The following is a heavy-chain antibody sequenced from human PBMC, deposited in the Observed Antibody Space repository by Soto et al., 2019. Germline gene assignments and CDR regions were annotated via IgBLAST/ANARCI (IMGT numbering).Heavy chain of an antibody. J-gene: IGHJ3*02. D-gene: IGHD6-19*01. V-gene: IGHV3-23*01. CDR2: ISGSGATT. Sequence: GGSLRLSCAASGFTFSTYAMTWIRQAPGKGLEWVSAISGSGATTYYVDSVKGRFTISRDNAKNSLYLQMSSLRAEDTAVYYCARPLGWRDAFDIWGQGTVVTVSS. CDR3: ARPLGWRDAFDI. CDR1: GFTFSTYA.